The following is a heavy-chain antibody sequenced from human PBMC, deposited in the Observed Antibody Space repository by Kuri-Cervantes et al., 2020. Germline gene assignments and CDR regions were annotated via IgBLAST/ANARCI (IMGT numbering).Heavy chain of an antibody. CDR3: ARDGDTSNWPRRWCDP. Sequence: GESLRLACAASRFTFSSNCMNWVSQAPGKGLEWVANIKIVGSEKYYLDSVKGRFTISRDKAKNSLYLQMNSLRAEDTAVYYCARDGDTSNWPRRWCDPWGQGTMVTVSS. V-gene: IGHV3-7*01. J-gene: IGHJ5*02. D-gene: IGHD6-13*01. CDR1: RFTFSSNC. CDR2: IKIVGSEK.